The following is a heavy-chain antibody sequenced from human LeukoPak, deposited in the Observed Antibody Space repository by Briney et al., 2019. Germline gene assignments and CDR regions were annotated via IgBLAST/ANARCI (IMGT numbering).Heavy chain of an antibody. CDR3: ARDYGSSVSDWFDP. CDR1: GYTFTSYG. J-gene: IGHJ5*02. V-gene: IGHV1-18*01. CDR2: ISAYNGNT. Sequence: ASVKVSCKASGYTFTSYGISWVRQAPGQGLEWMGWISAYNGNTNYAQKLQGRVTMTTDTSTSTAYMELRSLRSDDTAVNYCARDYGSSVSDWFDPWGQGTLVTVSS. D-gene: IGHD2-2*01.